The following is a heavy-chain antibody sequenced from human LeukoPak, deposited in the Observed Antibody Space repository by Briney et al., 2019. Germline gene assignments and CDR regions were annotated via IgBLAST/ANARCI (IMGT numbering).Heavy chain of an antibody. V-gene: IGHV3-7*01. CDR1: GFTFSNYW. CDR2: IKLDGSEK. J-gene: IGHJ4*02. Sequence: GGSLRLSCAASGFTFSNYWMSWVRQAPGKGLEWVANIKLDGSEKDYVDSVKGRFTISRDNAKNSLYLQMNSLRAEDTAVYYCARTQWRLASTNFDQWGQGTLVTVSS. D-gene: IGHD6-19*01. CDR3: ARTQWRLASTNFDQ.